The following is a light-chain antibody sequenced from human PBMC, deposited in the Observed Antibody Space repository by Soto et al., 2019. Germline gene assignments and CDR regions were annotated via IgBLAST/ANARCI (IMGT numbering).Light chain of an antibody. CDR1: SSNIGSYY. CDR2: YNY. CDR3: GTWDSSLSAEV. J-gene: IGLJ2*01. Sequence: QSVLTQPPSVSAAAGQTVTISCSGGSSNIGSYYVSWYQQLPGAAPKLLIYYNYKRPSGIPDRFSGSKSGPSATLGITGLQTGDEADYYCGTWDSSLSAEVFGGGTKLTVL. V-gene: IGLV1-51*01.